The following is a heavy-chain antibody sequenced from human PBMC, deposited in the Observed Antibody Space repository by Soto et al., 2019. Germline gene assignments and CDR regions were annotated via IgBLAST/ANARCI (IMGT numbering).Heavy chain of an antibody. CDR2: IKHSGSS. Sequence: SSETLSLTCAVYAGSFSHYYWNWIRQSPGKGLEWIGKIKHSGSSNYNPSLRSRVSISVDMSKNQFSLRLTSVTAADTAVYYCARVGSSDWQVALDIWGQGTMVT. CDR1: AGSFSHYY. D-gene: IGHD6-19*01. J-gene: IGHJ3*02. CDR3: ARVGSSDWQVALDI. V-gene: IGHV4-34*01.